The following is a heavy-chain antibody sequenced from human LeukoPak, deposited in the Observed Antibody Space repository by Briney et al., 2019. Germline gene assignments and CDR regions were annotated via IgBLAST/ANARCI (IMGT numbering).Heavy chain of an antibody. CDR1: GYTFTSYY. Sequence: ASVKVSCNASGYTFTSYYMHWVRQAPGQGLEWMGIINPSGGSTSYAQKFQGRVTITWNTSISTAYMELSSLRSEDTAVYYCARGGFDAFDIWGQGTMVTVSS. D-gene: IGHD3-10*01. CDR3: ARGGFDAFDI. CDR2: INPSGGST. V-gene: IGHV1-46*01. J-gene: IGHJ3*02.